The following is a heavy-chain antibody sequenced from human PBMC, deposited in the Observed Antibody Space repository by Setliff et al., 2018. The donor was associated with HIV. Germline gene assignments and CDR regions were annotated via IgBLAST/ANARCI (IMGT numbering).Heavy chain of an antibody. CDR3: GRQAWDHQSSGYFIDY. Sequence: PSETLSLTCTVSGDSISGYYRSWVRQPPGKGLEWIGYVYYSGSTNYNPSLKSRVTLSFDTSKNNFSLNLNSVTATDTAVYYCGRQAWDHQSSGYFIDYWGQGTLVTVSS. D-gene: IGHD6-19*01. J-gene: IGHJ4*02. CDR1: GDSISGYY. CDR2: VYYSGST. V-gene: IGHV4-59*08.